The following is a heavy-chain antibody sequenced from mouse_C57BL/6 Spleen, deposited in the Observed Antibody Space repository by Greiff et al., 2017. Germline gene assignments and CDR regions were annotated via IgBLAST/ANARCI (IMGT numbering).Heavy chain of an antibody. Sequence: EVKLVESEGGLVQPGSSMKLSCTASGFTFSDYYMAWVRQVPEKGLEWVANINYDGSSTYYLDSLKSRFIISRDNAKNILYLQMSSLKSEDTATYYCARETVYGSSYFDYWGQGTTLTVSS. V-gene: IGHV5-16*01. CDR1: GFTFSDYY. D-gene: IGHD1-1*01. CDR3: ARETVYGSSYFDY. CDR2: INYDGSST. J-gene: IGHJ2*01.